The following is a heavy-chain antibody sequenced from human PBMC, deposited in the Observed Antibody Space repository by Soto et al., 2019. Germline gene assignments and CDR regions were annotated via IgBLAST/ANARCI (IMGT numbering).Heavy chain of an antibody. CDR1: GFTFSSYS. CDR2: ISSSSSTI. D-gene: IGHD3-3*01. Sequence: GGSLRLSCAASGFTFSSYSMNWVRQAPGKGLEWVSYISSSSSTIYYTDSVKGRFTISRDNAKNSLYLQMNSLRAEDTAVYYCAREGSQNYDFWRKAFDYWGQGTLVTVSS. J-gene: IGHJ4*02. CDR3: AREGSQNYDFWRKAFDY. V-gene: IGHV3-48*01.